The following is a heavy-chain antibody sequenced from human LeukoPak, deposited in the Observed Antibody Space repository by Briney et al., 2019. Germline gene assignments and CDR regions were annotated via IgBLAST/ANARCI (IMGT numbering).Heavy chain of an antibody. CDR3: AKRGVVIRVILVGFHKEAYYFDS. Sequence: GGSLRLSCAASGFTFSSYWMHWVRQAPGKGLVWVSRINSDGSSTTYADSVKGRFSISRDNAKSTLYLQMNRLRAEDTAVYFCAKRGVVIRVILVGFHKEAYYFDSWGQGALVTVSS. D-gene: IGHD3-22*01. CDR1: GFTFSSYW. CDR2: INSDGSST. J-gene: IGHJ4*02. V-gene: IGHV3-74*01.